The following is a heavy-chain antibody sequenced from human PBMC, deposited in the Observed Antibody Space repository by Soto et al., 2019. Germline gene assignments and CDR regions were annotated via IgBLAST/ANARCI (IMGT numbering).Heavy chain of an antibody. CDR1: GGSISSGGYY. Sequence: SETLSLTCTVSGGSISSGGYYWSWIRQHPGKGLEWIGYIYYSGSTYYNPYLRSRVTISVDTSKNQFSLKLTSVTAADTAVYYCARVNVGYCSGGSCPNGDYWGQGTLVTVSS. CDR3: ARVNVGYCSGGSCPNGDY. CDR2: IYYSGST. D-gene: IGHD2-15*01. V-gene: IGHV4-31*03. J-gene: IGHJ4*02.